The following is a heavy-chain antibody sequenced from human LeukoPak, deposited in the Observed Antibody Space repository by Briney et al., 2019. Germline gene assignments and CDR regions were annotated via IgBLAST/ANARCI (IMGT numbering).Heavy chain of an antibody. V-gene: IGHV3-74*01. D-gene: IGHD6-13*01. CDR2: INPGGSSI. CDR3: ARSSQADDY. Sequence: PGGSLRLSCAASRFTFSSYWMHWLRQVPGKGLVWVARINPGGSSITSADSVKGRFTISRDNAKNTLYLQMDSLRAEDTGVYYCARSSQADDYWGQGTLVTVSS. J-gene: IGHJ4*02. CDR1: RFTFSSYW.